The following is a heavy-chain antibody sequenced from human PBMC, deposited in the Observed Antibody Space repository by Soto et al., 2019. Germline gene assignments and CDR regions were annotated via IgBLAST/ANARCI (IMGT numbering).Heavy chain of an antibody. V-gene: IGHV1-46*01. D-gene: IGHD1-26*01. J-gene: IGHJ5*02. CDR1: RDTFTSYY. Sequence: ASVKVSCKAPRDTFTSYYINWVRQAPGQGLEWMGVINPDGGSTAYGQKFKGRVTLNRGTSASTVYMEVSSLTSEDTAMYYCARSSGGNFGIIIEGSNWFAPWGQGTLVTVSS. CDR3: ARSSGGNFGIIIEGSNWFAP. CDR2: INPDGGST.